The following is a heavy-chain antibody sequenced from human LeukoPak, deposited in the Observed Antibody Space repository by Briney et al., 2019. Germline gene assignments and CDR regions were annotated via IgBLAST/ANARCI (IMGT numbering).Heavy chain of an antibody. CDR1: GYTLTELS. CDR3: ARDLGEYFDLYYYYYMDV. V-gene: IGHV1-24*01. D-gene: IGHD3/OR15-3a*01. J-gene: IGHJ6*03. Sequence: ASVKVSCKVSGYTLTELSMHWVRQAPGKGLEWMGGFDPEDGETIYAQKFQGRVTMTEDTSTDTAYMELSSLRSEDTAVYYCARDLGEYFDLYYYYYMDVWGKGTTVTVSS. CDR2: FDPEDGET.